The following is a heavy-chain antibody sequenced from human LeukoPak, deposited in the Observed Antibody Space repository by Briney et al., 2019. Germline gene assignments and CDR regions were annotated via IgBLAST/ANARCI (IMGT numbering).Heavy chain of an antibody. D-gene: IGHD1-7*01. CDR1: GFTFSSYG. CDR2: IRYDGSNK. CDR3: ANDQLELGGPFDY. Sequence: GGSLRLCCAASGFTFSSYGMHWVRQAPGKGLEWVAFIRYDGSNKYYADSVKGRFTISRDNSKNTLYLQMNSLRAEDTAVYYCANDQLELGGPFDYWGQGTLVTVSS. V-gene: IGHV3-30*02. J-gene: IGHJ4*02.